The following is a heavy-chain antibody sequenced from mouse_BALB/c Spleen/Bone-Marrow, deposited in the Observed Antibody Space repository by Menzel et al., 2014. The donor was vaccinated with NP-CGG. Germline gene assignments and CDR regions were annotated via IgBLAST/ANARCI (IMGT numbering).Heavy chain of an antibody. Sequence: EVQGVESGGGSVKPGGSLKLSCAASGFTFSSYAMSWVRQSPEKRLEWVAEISSGGSYTYYPDTVTGRFTISRDNAKNTLYLEMSSLRSEDTAMYYCARAYRYDRGYYYAMDYWGQGTSVTVSS. D-gene: IGHD2-14*01. V-gene: IGHV5-9-4*01. CDR1: GFTFSSYA. CDR3: ARAYRYDRGYYYAMDY. J-gene: IGHJ4*01. CDR2: ISSGGSYT.